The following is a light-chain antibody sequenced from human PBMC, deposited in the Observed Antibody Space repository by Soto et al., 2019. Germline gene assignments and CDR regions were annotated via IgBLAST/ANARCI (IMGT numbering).Light chain of an antibody. CDR3: QQYNNWPRT. CDR1: QSIKNN. J-gene: IGKJ1*01. V-gene: IGKV3-15*01. Sequence: EILMTQSPATLSVSPGERATITCQTSQSIKNNLTWYQQKVGQAPKLLLSVASTMATGVPSSFSGSGSGTDFTLTISSLQPEDFAIYYCQQYNNWPRTFGQGTKVEIK. CDR2: VAS.